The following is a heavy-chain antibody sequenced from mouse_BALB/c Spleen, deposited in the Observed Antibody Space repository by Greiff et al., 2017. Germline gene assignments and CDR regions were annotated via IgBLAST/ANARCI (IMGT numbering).Heavy chain of an antibody. Sequence: QVQLKESGPGLVAPSQSLSITCTVSGFSLTGYGVNWVRQPPGKGLEWLGMIWGDGSTDYTSALKSRLSISKDNSKSQVFLKMNSLQTDDTARYYCAGGSGSSLYYFDYWGQGTTLTVSS. CDR2: IWGDGST. CDR3: AGGSGSSLYYFDY. D-gene: IGHD1-1*01. J-gene: IGHJ2*01. V-gene: IGHV2-6-7*01. CDR1: GFSLTGYG.